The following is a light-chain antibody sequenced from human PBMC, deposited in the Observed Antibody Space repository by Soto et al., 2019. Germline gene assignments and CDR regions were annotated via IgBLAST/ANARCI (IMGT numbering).Light chain of an antibody. CDR2: GAS. CDR3: QQYGHSQIT. J-gene: IGKJ5*01. V-gene: IGKV3-20*01. CDR1: QSLSGNY. Sequence: EIVLTQSPGTLSLSPGERVTLSCRASQSLSGNYLAWYQQKPGQAPKFLIYGASNRAAGIPDRFSGGGSGTDFALTINRLEPEDCAVYYCQQYGHSQITFGQGTRLEIK.